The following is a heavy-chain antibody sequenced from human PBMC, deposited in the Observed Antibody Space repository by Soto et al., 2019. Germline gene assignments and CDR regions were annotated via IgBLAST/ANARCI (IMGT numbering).Heavy chain of an antibody. J-gene: IGHJ4*02. CDR3: AKGGAEGSFDY. CDR2: ISYDGSNK. Sequence: QVQLVEAGGGVVQPGRSLRLSCAASGFTFSSYGMHWVRQAPGKGLEWVAVISYDGSNKYYADSVKGRFTISRDNSKNTLYLQMNSLRAEDTAVYYCAKGGAEGSFDYWGQGTLVTVSS. D-gene: IGHD1-26*01. V-gene: IGHV3-30*18. CDR1: GFTFSSYG.